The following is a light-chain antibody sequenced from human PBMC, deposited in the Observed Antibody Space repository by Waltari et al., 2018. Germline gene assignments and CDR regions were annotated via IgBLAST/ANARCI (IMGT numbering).Light chain of an antibody. CDR3: QQYGTSPVT. V-gene: IGKV3-20*01. J-gene: IGKJ4*01. CDR1: QSLNRKF. CDR2: GAS. Sequence: EIVLTQSPGTLSLSPGETTTLSCRASQSLNRKFLAWYQQRPGQTPRLLIYGASTRAIGTPDRFRGSGSGIDFTLTTSRLQPDDFAVYYCQQYGTSPVTFGGGTKVEIK.